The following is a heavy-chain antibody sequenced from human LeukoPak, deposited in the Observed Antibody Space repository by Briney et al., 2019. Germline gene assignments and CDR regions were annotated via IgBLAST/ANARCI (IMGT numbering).Heavy chain of an antibody. D-gene: IGHD6-13*01. Sequence: PGRSLRLSCAASGFTVSSSYMSWVRQAPGKGLEWVSIISSAGTTYYAASVKGRFTISRDNSKSTVYLQVNSLRDEDTAVYYCARDLEAANTYYFDYRGQGTMVTVSS. V-gene: IGHV3-66*01. CDR1: GFTVSSSY. CDR3: ARDLEAANTYYFDY. J-gene: IGHJ4*02. CDR2: ISSAGTT.